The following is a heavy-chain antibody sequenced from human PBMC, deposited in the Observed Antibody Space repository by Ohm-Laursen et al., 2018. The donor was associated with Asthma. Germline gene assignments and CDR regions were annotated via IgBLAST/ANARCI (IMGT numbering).Heavy chain of an antibody. D-gene: IGHD5-24*01. J-gene: IGHJ6*02. V-gene: IGHV4-31*03. CDR3: AKGLRYDGYLYGLDV. CDR1: GGSISNGSYY. Sequence: SQTLSLTCTVSGGSISNGSYYWSWIRQHPGKGLEWIGYIYYSGSTYYNPSLKSRVTISIDTSKNQFSLKLSSVTAADTAVYYCAKGLRYDGYLYGLDVWGHGTTVTVSS. CDR2: IYYSGST.